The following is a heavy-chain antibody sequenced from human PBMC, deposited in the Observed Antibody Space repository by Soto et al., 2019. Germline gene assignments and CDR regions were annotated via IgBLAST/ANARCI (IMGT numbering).Heavy chain of an antibody. D-gene: IGHD2-2*01. CDR2: INPNSGGT. CDR1: GYTFTGYY. V-gene: IGHV1-2*04. CDR3: ARDRVVPAATGYYYGMDV. J-gene: IGHJ6*02. Sequence: ASVTVSCTASGYTFTGYYMHWVRQDPGQGLEWMGWINPNSGGTNYAQKFQGWVTMTRDTSISTAYMELSRLRSDDTAVYYCARDRVVPAATGYYYGMDVWGQGTTVTVSS.